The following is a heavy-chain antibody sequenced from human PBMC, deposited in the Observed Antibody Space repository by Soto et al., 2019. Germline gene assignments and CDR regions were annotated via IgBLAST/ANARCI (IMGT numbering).Heavy chain of an antibody. V-gene: IGHV3-23*01. CDR1: GFTFSSYA. J-gene: IGHJ4*02. Sequence: EVQLLESGGGLVQPGGSLRLSCAASGFTFSSYAMSWVRQPPGKGLEWVSAISGSGGSTYYADSVKGRFTIARDNSKNTLYLQINSLRAEDTAVYYCANPRQRYSSGWYYFYYWGQGTLVTVSS. CDR3: ANPRQRYSSGWYYFYY. D-gene: IGHD6-19*01. CDR2: ISGSGGST.